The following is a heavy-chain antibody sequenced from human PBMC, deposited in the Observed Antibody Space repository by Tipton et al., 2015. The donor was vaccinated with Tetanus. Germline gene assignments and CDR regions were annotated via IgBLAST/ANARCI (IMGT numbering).Heavy chain of an antibody. CDR1: GHNSRSYW. V-gene: IGHV5-51*01. CDR2: IYPGDSYS. CDR3: ARPLTSVAFGGFAFDV. J-gene: IGHJ3*01. D-gene: IGHD3-16*01. Sequence: QLVQSGAEVKKPGESLRISCKVSGHNSRSYWISWVRQMPGKGLEWLGTIYPGDSYSTYSPSFEGQVTISVDRSIDTAYLQWSSLKASDTAIYYCARPLTSVAFGGFAFDVWGQGTLVTVSS.